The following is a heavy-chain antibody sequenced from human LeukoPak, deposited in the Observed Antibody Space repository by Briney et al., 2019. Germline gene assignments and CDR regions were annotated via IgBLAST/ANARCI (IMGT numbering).Heavy chain of an antibody. CDR3: ARGDGDSDSNGVLMGWFDP. D-gene: IGHD3-22*01. CDR2: IDPSGGST. J-gene: IGHJ5*02. CDR1: GGTFSGYA. V-gene: IGHV1-46*01. Sequence: ASVKVSCKASGGTFSGYAISWVRQAPGQGLEWMGVIDPSGGSTSYAQRFQDRVTMTSDTSTSTVYMELSSLRSEDTAVYYCARGDGDSDSNGVLMGWFDPWGQGTLVTVSS.